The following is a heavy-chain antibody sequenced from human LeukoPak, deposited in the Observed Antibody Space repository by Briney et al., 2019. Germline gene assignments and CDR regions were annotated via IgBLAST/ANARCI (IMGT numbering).Heavy chain of an antibody. V-gene: IGHV4-39*07. Sequence: SETLSLTCTVSGGSISSSSYYWGWIRQPPGKGLEWIGSIYYSGSTYYNPSLKSRVIISVDSSKNLFSLKLSSVTAADTAVYYCARGRIAAGKSGYDYYYYMDVWGKGTTVTVSS. J-gene: IGHJ6*03. CDR3: ARGRIAAGKSGYDYYYYMDV. CDR2: IYYSGST. D-gene: IGHD6-25*01. CDR1: GGSISSSSYY.